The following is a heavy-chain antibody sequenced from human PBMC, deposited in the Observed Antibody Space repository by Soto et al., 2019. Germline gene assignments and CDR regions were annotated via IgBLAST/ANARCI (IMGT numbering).Heavy chain of an antibody. Sequence: GGSLRLSCAASGFTFSSYGMHWVRQAPGKGLEWVAVIWYDGSNKYYADSVKGRFTISRDNSKNTLYLQMNSLRAEDTAVYYCARDHLGVDTAMATYAIFGYFDLWGRGTLVTVSS. CDR3: ARDHLGVDTAMATYAIFGYFDL. CDR2: IWYDGSNK. J-gene: IGHJ2*01. V-gene: IGHV3-33*01. CDR1: GFTFSSYG. D-gene: IGHD5-18*01.